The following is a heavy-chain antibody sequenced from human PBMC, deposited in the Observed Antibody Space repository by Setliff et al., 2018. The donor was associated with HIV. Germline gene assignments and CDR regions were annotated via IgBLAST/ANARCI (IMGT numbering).Heavy chain of an antibody. CDR2: IYPGDSDT. V-gene: IGHV5-51*01. Sequence: ESLKISCKGSGYSFSSYWIGWVRQMPGKGLEWMGIIYPGDSDTRYSPSFQGQVTISADKSISTAYLQCSSLKASDTAVYHCAKRRGSGYYGFHGMDLWGQGTTVTVSS. J-gene: IGHJ6*02. CDR3: AKRRGSGYYGFHGMDL. D-gene: IGHD5-12*01. CDR1: GYSFSSYW.